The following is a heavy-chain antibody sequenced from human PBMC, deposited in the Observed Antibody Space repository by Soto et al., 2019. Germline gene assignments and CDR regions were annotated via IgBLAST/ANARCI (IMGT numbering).Heavy chain of an antibody. D-gene: IGHD4-17*01. CDR3: ARDPYGDYVSSFDY. V-gene: IGHV1-18*01. J-gene: IGHJ4*02. Sequence: QVQLVQSGAEVKKPGASVKVSCKASGYTFTSYGISWVRQAPGQGLEWMGWISAYNGNTNYAQKLQGRVTMTTDTSPITAYMAPRSLRSDDTAVYYCARDPYGDYVSSFDYWGQGTLVTVSS. CDR2: ISAYNGNT. CDR1: GYTFTSYG.